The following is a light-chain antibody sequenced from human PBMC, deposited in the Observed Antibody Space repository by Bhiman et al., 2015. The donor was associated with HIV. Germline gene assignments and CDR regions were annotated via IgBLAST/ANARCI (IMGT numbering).Light chain of an antibody. CDR3: QAWDSSTGGV. Sequence: SYELTQPPSVSVSPGQTARITCSGDALPKENAYWYQQKPGQAPVLVIYKDSERPSGIPERFSGSSSGTTVTLTISGVQAEDEADYYCQAWDSSTGGVFGTGTKVTVL. CDR1: ALPKEN. CDR2: KDS. V-gene: IGLV3-25*03. J-gene: IGLJ1*01.